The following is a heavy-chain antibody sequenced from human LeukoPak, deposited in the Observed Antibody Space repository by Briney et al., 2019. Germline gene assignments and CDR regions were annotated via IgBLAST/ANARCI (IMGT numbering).Heavy chain of an antibody. CDR1: GYSFTDKY. V-gene: IGHV1-2*02. D-gene: IGHD2-15*01. CDR3: ARDLGGSTAGGAFDI. Sequence: ASVKVSCKASGYSFTDKYMHWVRQAPGQGLEWMGRINPKSGGTNYAQKFQGRVTMTRDTSISTAYMELSRLRSDDTAVYYCARDLGGSTAGGAFDIWGQGTMVTVSS. J-gene: IGHJ3*02. CDR2: INPKSGGT.